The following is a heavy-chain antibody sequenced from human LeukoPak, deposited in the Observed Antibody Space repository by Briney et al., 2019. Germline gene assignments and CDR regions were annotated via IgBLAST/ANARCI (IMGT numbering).Heavy chain of an antibody. CDR3: YTTSGGRPH. V-gene: IGHV4-39*01. D-gene: IGHD2-2*02. J-gene: IGHJ4*02. Sequence: SSETLSLTCSVSGGSISSSSYYWGWIRQPPGKGLEWIGTIYYSGSTNYNPSVKSRVTISADTSRNQFSLNLSSVTAADTAVYYCYTTSGGRPHWGQGTLVTVSS. CDR1: GGSISSSSYY. CDR2: IYYSGST.